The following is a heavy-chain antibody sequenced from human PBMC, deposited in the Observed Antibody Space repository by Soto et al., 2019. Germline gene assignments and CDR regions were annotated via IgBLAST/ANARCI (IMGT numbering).Heavy chain of an antibody. J-gene: IGHJ6*02. V-gene: IGHV3-53*01. Sequence: PGGSLRLSCAASGFTVSSNYMSWVRQAPGKGLEWVSVIYSGGSTYYADSVKGRFTISRDNSKNTLYLQVNSLRAEDTAVYYCAKVGMDDFWSGYYGWGQGTTVTVSS. CDR3: AKVGMDDFWSGYYG. CDR1: GFTVSSNY. D-gene: IGHD3-3*01. CDR2: IYSGGST.